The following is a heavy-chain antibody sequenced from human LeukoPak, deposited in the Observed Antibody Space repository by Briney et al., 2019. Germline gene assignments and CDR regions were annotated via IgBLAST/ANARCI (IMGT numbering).Heavy chain of an antibody. CDR3: AKKQLKRLILTGSNYFDY. D-gene: IGHD3-9*01. Sequence: GGSLRLSCAASGFTFSSYAMSWVRQAPGKGLEWVSAISGSGGSTYYADSVKGRFTISRDNSKNTLYLQTNSLRAEDTAVYYCAKKQLKRLILTGSNYFDYWGQGTLVTVSS. V-gene: IGHV3-23*01. CDR1: GFTFSSYA. CDR2: ISGSGGST. J-gene: IGHJ4*02.